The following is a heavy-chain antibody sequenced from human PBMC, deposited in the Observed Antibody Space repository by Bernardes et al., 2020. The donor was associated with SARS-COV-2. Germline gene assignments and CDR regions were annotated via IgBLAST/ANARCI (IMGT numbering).Heavy chain of an antibody. CDR3: ARDVTPADGAGGY. Sequence: ASVKVSCKASGYTFTNYGINWVRQAPGQGLEWMGWISGYNGNTNYARKLQGRVTMTTDTSTSTAYMELRSLKSDDTAFYYCARDVTPADGAGGYWGQGTLVTVSS. CDR1: GYTFTNYG. D-gene: IGHD2-2*01. J-gene: IGHJ4*02. V-gene: IGHV1-18*01. CDR2: ISGYNGNT.